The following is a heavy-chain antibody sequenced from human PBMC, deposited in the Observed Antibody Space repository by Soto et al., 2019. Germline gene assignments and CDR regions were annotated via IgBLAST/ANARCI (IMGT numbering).Heavy chain of an antibody. V-gene: IGHV3-74*01. CDR1: GFAFDSYW. Sequence: PGEALQSSCAASGFAFDSYWMHWVRQVPGEGPVWVSRIDYDGTTTTYADSVKGRFTISRDNAKNTLYLQMNSLRAEDTAVYCCARGPRPSSAGTGAYWGQGTLVTVSS. CDR3: ARGPRPSSAGTGAY. D-gene: IGHD6-13*01. J-gene: IGHJ4*02. CDR2: IDYDGTTT.